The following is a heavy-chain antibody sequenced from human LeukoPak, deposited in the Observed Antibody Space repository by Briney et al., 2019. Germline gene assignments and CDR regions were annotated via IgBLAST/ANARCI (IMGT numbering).Heavy chain of an antibody. V-gene: IGHV4-31*03. D-gene: IGHD5-18*01. CDR3: ARTQMTAMVSWFDP. Sequence: SETLSLTCTVSGGSINGAGYYWTWIRQHPGKGLEWIGYIYRSGSIYYNPSLKSRVTISIDTSKNQFALKLSSVTAADTAVYYCARTQMTAMVSWFDPWGQGTLVTVSS. CDR1: GGSINGAGYY. J-gene: IGHJ5*02. CDR2: IYRSGSI.